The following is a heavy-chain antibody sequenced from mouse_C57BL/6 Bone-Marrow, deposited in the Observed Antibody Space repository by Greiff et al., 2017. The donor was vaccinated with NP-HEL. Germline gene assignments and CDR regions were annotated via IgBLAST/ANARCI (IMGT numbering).Heavy chain of an antibody. CDR2: ISSGGSYT. CDR1: GFTFSSYG. Sequence: EVKVVESGGDLVKPGGSLKLSCAASGFTFSSYGMSWVRQTPDKRLEWVATISSGGSYTYYPDSVKGRFTISRDNAKNTLYLQMSSLKSEDTAMYYCASLWSAWFAYWGQGTLVTVSA. J-gene: IGHJ3*01. CDR3: ASLWSAWFAY. V-gene: IGHV5-6*01. D-gene: IGHD1-1*02.